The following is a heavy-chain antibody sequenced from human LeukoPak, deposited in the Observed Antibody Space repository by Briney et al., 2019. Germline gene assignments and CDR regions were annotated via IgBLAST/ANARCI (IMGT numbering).Heavy chain of an antibody. CDR1: GFTFSSYD. D-gene: IGHD2-2*02. V-gene: IGHV3-23*01. Sequence: PGGSLRLSCAASGFTFSSYDMSWVRQAPGKGLEWVSAISGSGGSTYYADSVKGRFTISRDNSKNTPYLQMNSLRAEDTAVYYCAKDPGYCSSTSCYMGWFDPWGQGTPVTVSS. CDR2: ISGSGGST. J-gene: IGHJ5*02. CDR3: AKDPGYCSSTSCYMGWFDP.